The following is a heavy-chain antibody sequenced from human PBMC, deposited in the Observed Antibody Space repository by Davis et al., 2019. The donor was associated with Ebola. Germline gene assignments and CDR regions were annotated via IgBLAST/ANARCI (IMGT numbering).Heavy chain of an antibody. D-gene: IGHD2-2*01. V-gene: IGHV3-73*01. CDR2: IRSKANSYAT. CDR3: TVVPAAHVDY. CDR1: GFTFSGSA. J-gene: IGHJ4*02. Sequence: GGSLRLSCAASGFTFSGSAMHWVRQASGQGLEWVGRIRSKANSYATAYAASVKGRFTISRDDSKNTAYLQMNSLKTEDTAVYYCTVVPAAHVDYWGQGTLVTVSS.